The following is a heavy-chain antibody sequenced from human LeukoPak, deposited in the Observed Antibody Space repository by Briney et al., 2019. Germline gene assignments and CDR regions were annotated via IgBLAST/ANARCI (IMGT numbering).Heavy chain of an antibody. CDR3: ARDHNYAFDN. V-gene: IGHV3-48*01. Sequence: GGSLRLSCTASGFPFIEYSMNWVRQVPGKGLEWIAYIGIDSGNTKYADSVRGRFTISADKTKNSLYLKMNSLRVDDTAVYYCARDHNYAFDNWGQGTLVSVAS. CDR2: IGIDSGNT. J-gene: IGHJ4*02. D-gene: IGHD1-1*01. CDR1: GFPFIEYS.